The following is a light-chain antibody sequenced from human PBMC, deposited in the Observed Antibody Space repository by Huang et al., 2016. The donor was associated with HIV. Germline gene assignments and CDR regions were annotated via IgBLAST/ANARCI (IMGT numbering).Light chain of an antibody. CDR2: GES. Sequence: EIVMTQSPATMSVSPGERATLSCRASQNIVDNLTWYQHKPGQAPRLLLDGESTRATGIPPRFSGSGSGTEFTLTISGLESEDFAVYYWQQFNNWPPRFTFGPGTTVDVK. J-gene: IGKJ3*01. CDR3: QQFNNWPPRFT. CDR1: QNIVDN. V-gene: IGKV3-15*01.